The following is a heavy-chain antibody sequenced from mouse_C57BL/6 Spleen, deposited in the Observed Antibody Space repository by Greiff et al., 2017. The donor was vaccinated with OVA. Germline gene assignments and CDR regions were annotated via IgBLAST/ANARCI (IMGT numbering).Heavy chain of an antibody. J-gene: IGHJ2*01. CDR3: TRFGTGYFDY. Sequence: QVQLQQSGAELVRPGASVTLSCKASGYTFTDYEMHWVKQTPVHGLEWIGAIDPATGGTAYNQKFKGKAILTADKSSSTAYMELRSLTSEDSAVYYCTRFGTGYFDYWGQGTTLTVSS. CDR2: IDPATGGT. D-gene: IGHD4-1*01. V-gene: IGHV1-15*01. CDR1: GYTFTDYE.